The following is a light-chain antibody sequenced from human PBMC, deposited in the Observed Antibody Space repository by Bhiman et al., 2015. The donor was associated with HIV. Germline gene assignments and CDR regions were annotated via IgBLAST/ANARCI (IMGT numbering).Light chain of an antibody. CDR3: QVWDTSSDHLWV. Sequence: SPVLTQPLSVSVAPGRTATITCVGNNVGTNSVHWYRQRPGQAPQLVIVYPNDRPSGIPDRFSGSKSGNTATLTISRVEAGDEADYYCQVWDTSSDHLWVFGGGTKLTVL. V-gene: IGLV3-21*04. J-gene: IGLJ3*02. CDR2: YPN. CDR1: NVGTNS.